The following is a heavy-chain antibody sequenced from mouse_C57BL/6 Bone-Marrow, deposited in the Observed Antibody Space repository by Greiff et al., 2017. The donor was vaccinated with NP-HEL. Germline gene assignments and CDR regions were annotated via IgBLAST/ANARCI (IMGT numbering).Heavy chain of an antibody. CDR1: GYTFTGYW. Sequence: VQLQQSGAELMKPGASVKLSCKATGYTFTGYWIEWVKQRPGHGLEWIGEILPGSGSTNYNEKFTGKAPFTAEPSSNTAYMQLSSLTTEDSAVYYCARKSLYGSSSYWGQGTTLTVSS. CDR2: ILPGSGST. V-gene: IGHV1-9*01. CDR3: ARKSLYGSSSY. J-gene: IGHJ2*01. D-gene: IGHD1-1*01.